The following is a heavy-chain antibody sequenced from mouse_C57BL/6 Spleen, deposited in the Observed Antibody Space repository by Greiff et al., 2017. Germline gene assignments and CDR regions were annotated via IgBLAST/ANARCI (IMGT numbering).Heavy chain of an antibody. D-gene: IGHD2-1*01. J-gene: IGHJ2*01. V-gene: IGHV1-64*01. CDR1: GYTFTSYW. Sequence: QVPLQQPGAELVKPGASVTLSCKASGYTFTSYWMHWVKQRPGQGLEWIGMIPPNSGSTNYNEKFKSKATLTVDKSSSTAYSQRSSLTSEDSAVYYCARGMAYGNYVGYWGQGTTLTVSS. CDR3: ARGMAYGNYVGY. CDR2: IPPNSGST.